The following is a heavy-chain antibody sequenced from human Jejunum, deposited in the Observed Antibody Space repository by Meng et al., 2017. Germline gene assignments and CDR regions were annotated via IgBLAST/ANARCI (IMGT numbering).Heavy chain of an antibody. J-gene: IGHJ5*02. CDR2: IYHTGTT. Sequence: LQESGPGRWNPSGTLSLTCAVAGASIGDSHWWSWVRQPLGKALEWIGEIYHTGTTNYNPSLKSRVTMSLDKSKNQFSLELTSVTAADTAVYYCARDLLGPAIAATGWFDPWGQGTLVTVSS. V-gene: IGHV4-4*02. CDR1: GASIGDSHW. CDR3: ARDLLGPAIAATGWFDP. D-gene: IGHD6-13*01.